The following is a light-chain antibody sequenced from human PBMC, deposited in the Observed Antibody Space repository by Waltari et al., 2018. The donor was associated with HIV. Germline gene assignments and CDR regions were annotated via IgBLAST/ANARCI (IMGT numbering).Light chain of an antibody. CDR1: QSVISN. V-gene: IGKV3-15*01. J-gene: IGKJ1*01. Sequence: EIVMTQSPATLSVSPGERATLSCRASQSVISNLAWYQQKPGQASRLLIFGASTRAPGIPARFSGGGSGTDFTLAISSLQSEDFALYYCQQYNDWPRTFGQGTKVEIK. CDR3: QQYNDWPRT. CDR2: GAS.